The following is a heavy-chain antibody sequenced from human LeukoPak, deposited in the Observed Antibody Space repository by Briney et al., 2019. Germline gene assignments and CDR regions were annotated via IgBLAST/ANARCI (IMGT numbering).Heavy chain of an antibody. CDR2: IYYSGST. D-gene: IGHD6-13*01. V-gene: IGHV4-39*01. J-gene: IGHJ4*02. CDR3: ARHAGGIAAACTRPFDY. Sequence: SETLSLTCTVSGASFSSSTYYWGWIRQPPGKGLEWIGSIYYSGSTYYNPSLKSRVTMSVDTSKNQFSLKLSSVTAADTAVYYCARHAGGIAAACTRPFDYWGQGTLVTVSS. CDR1: GASFSSSTYY.